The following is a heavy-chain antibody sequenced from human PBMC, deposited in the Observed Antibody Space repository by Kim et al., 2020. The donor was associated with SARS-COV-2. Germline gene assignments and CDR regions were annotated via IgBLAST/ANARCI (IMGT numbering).Heavy chain of an antibody. V-gene: IGHV1-18*01. CDR2: ISAYNGNT. CDR1: GYTFTSYG. CDR3: ARGYYDILTGYYPFDY. D-gene: IGHD3-9*01. Sequence: ASVKVSCKASGYTFTSYGISWVRQAPGQGLEWMGWISAYNGNTNYAQKLQGRVTMTTDTSTSTAYMELRSLRSDDTAMYYCARGYYDILTGYYPFDYWGQGTLVTVSS. J-gene: IGHJ4*02.